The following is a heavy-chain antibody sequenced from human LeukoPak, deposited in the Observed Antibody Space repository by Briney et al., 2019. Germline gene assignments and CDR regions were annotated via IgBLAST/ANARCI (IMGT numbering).Heavy chain of an antibody. D-gene: IGHD6-13*01. CDR3: VRGAYSSSWLNFDY. J-gene: IGHJ4*02. V-gene: IGHV3-30*02. Sequence: GESLRLSCAASGFTFSYYGMHWVRQAPGKGLEWVAFIRYSASDEYYADSVKGRFTVSRDNSKNTLYLQMNSLRAEDTAVYYCVRGAYSSSWLNFDYWGQGTLVTVSS. CDR1: GFTFSYYG. CDR2: IRYSASDE.